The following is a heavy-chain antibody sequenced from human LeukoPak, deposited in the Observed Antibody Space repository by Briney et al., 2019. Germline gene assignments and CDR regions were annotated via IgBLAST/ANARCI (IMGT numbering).Heavy chain of an antibody. V-gene: IGHV3-21*01. J-gene: IGHJ5*02. CDR2: ISSSSSYI. Sequence: GGSLRLSCAASGFTFSSYSMNWVRQAPGKGLEWVSSISSSSSYIYYADSVKGRLTISRDNAKNSLYLQMNSLRAEDTAVYYCARMDSSGYYYGRNNWFDPWGQGTLVTVSS. CDR1: GFTFSSYS. D-gene: IGHD3-22*01. CDR3: ARMDSSGYYYGRNNWFDP.